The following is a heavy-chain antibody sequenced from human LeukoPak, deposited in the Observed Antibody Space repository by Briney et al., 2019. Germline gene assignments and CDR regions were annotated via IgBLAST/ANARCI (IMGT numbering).Heavy chain of an antibody. CDR3: ADSTALGTPFDY. Sequence: SETLSLTCAVYGGSFSGYYWSWIRQPPGKGLEWIGEINHSGSTNYNPSLKSRVTISVDTSKNQFSPKLSSVTAADTAVYYCADSTALGTPFDYWGQGTLVTVSS. CDR1: GGSFSGYY. D-gene: IGHD5-18*01. J-gene: IGHJ4*02. CDR2: INHSGST. V-gene: IGHV4-34*01.